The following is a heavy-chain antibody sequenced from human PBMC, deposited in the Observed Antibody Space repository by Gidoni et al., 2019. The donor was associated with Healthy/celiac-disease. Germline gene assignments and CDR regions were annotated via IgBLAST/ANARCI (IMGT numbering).Heavy chain of an antibody. Sequence: EVQLVESGGGLVKPGGVLRPPLSGFGFPFRSHSMNWVRQAPGKGLEWVSSISSSSSYIYYADSVKGRFTISRDNAKNSLYLQMNSLRAEDTAVYYCAREAIWFGELSFYFDYWGQGTLVTVSS. J-gene: IGHJ4*02. CDR3: AREAIWFGELSFYFDY. CDR1: GFPFRSHS. CDR2: ISSSSSYI. D-gene: IGHD3-10*01. V-gene: IGHV3-21*01.